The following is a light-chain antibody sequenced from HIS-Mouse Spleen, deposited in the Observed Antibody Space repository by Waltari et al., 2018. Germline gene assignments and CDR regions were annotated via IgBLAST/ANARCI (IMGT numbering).Light chain of an antibody. Sequence: DIVMTQSPDSLAVSLGERATINCKSSQSVLYSSNNKNYLAWYQQKPGQPPKLLIYGASTRESGVPDRFSGSGSGTEFTLTISSLQAEDVAVYYCQQYYSTLTFGGGTKVEIK. V-gene: IGKV4-1*01. CDR1: QSVLYSSNNKNY. J-gene: IGKJ4*01. CDR3: QQYYSTLT. CDR2: GAS.